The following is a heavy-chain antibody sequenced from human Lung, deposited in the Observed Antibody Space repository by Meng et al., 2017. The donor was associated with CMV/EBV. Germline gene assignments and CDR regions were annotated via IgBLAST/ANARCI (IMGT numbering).Heavy chain of an antibody. J-gene: IGHJ4*02. Sequence: SCAASGFTFSSYGMHWVRQAPGKGLEWVAFIRYDGSNKYYADSVKGRFTISRDNSKNTLYLQMNGLRAEDTAVYYCAKDLGRDAYYDFWSGPPPPGFDYXGQGXLVTVSS. CDR1: GFTFSSYG. CDR3: AKDLGRDAYYDFWSGPPPPGFDY. V-gene: IGHV3-30*02. CDR2: IRYDGSNK. D-gene: IGHD3-3*01.